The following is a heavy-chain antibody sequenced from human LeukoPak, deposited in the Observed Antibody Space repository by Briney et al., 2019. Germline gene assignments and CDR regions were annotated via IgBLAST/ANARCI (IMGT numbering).Heavy chain of an antibody. D-gene: IGHD2-15*01. CDR1: GFTFSSYS. V-gene: IGHV3-48*04. Sequence: PGGFLRLSCAASGFTFSSYSMNWVRQAPGKGLEWVSYISSSSSTIYYADSVKGRFTISRDNAKNSLYLQMNSLRAEDTAVYYCARDNELIECSGGSCYLVPDAFDIWGQGTMVTVSS. CDR3: ARDNELIECSGGSCYLVPDAFDI. CDR2: ISSSSSTI. J-gene: IGHJ3*02.